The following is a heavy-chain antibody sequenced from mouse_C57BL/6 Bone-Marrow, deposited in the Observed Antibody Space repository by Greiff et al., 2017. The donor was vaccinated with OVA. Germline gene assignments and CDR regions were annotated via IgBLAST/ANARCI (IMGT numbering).Heavy chain of an antibody. D-gene: IGHD2-12*01. CDR3: ARPDYSEDYYAMDY. Sequence: EVQGVESGGGLVQPGGSLKLSCAASGFTFSDYYMYWVRQTPEQRLEWVAYISNGGGSTYYPDTVKGRFTISRDNAKNTLYLQMSRLKSEDTAMYYWARPDYSEDYYAMDYWGQGTSVTVSS. V-gene: IGHV5-12*01. CDR1: GFTFSDYY. CDR2: ISNGGGST. J-gene: IGHJ4*01.